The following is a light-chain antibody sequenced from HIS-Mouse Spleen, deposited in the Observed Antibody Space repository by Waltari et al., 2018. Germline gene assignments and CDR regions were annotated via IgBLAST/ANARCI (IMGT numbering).Light chain of an antibody. J-gene: IGLJ3*02. CDR3: AAWDDSLNGWV. V-gene: IGLV1-44*01. CDR1: SPNIGSNT. Sequence: ELTQPPSASGTPGQRVTISCSGSSPNIGSNTVNWYQQLPGTAPKLLIYSNTQRPSGVPDRFSGSKSGTSASLAISGLQSEDEADYYCAAWDDSLNGWVFGGGTKLTVL. CDR2: SNT.